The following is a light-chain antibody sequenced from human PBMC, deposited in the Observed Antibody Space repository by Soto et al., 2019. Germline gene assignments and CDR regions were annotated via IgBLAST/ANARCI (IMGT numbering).Light chain of an antibody. CDR2: GAS. CDR3: QQYKDWFSIS. CDR1: QSVSTK. V-gene: IGKV3-15*01. J-gene: IGKJ5*01. Sequence: EIVMTQSPATLSASPGERATLSCRASQSVSTKSAWYQQKPGQAPRLLIYGASTRVTGIPARFSGSGSGTEFTLTISSLQSEDFGVYYCQQYKDWFSISFGQGTRLEIK.